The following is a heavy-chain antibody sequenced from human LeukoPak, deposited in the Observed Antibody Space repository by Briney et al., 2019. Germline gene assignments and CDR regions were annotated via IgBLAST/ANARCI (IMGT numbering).Heavy chain of an antibody. CDR3: ARGFLFEYYYDSSGSPHAFDI. Sequence: GGPLNFSWAASGLPFSSTSWSWFGRVQGKGLEWAQLFFTGGSTYYADSVKGRFTISRDNSKNTLYLQMNSLRAEDTAVYYCARGFLFEYYYDSSGSPHAFDIWGQGTMVTVSS. V-gene: IGHV3-66*02. J-gene: IGHJ3*02. CDR1: GLPFSSTS. CDR2: FFTGGST. D-gene: IGHD3-22*01.